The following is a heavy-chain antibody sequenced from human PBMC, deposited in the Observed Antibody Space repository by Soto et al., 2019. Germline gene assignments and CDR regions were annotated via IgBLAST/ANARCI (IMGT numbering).Heavy chain of an antibody. V-gene: IGHV1-2*04. J-gene: IGHJ4*02. CDR3: ARGVYSSGYTYYFDY. CDR1: GYTFTGYY. D-gene: IGHD3-22*01. Sequence: ASVKVSCKASGYTFTGYYMHWVRQAPGQGLEWMGWINPNSGGTNYAQKFQGWVTMTRDTSISTAYMELSRLRSDDTAVYYCARGVYSSGYTYYFDYWGQGTLVTVLL. CDR2: INPNSGGT.